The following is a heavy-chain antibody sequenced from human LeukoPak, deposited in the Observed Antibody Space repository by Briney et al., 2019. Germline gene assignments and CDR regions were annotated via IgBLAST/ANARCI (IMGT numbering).Heavy chain of an antibody. CDR2: IIPIFGTA. Sequence: SVKVSCKASGGTFSSYAISWVRQAPGQGLEWMGGIIPIFGTANYAQKFQGRVTITADESTSTAYMELSGLRSEDTAVYYCARVQWELQNNWFDPWGQGTPVTVSS. V-gene: IGHV1-69*13. CDR3: ARVQWELQNNWFDP. J-gene: IGHJ5*02. CDR1: GGTFSSYA. D-gene: IGHD1-26*01.